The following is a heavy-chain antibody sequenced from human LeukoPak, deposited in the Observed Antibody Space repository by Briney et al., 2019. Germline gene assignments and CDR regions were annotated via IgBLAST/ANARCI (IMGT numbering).Heavy chain of an antibody. J-gene: IGHJ4*02. CDR1: GFTFSSYC. V-gene: IGHV3-33*01. D-gene: IGHD6-13*01. Sequence: GGSLRLSCAASGFTFSSYCMHWVRQAPGKGLEWVAVIWYDGSNKYYADSVKGRFTISRDNSKNTLYLQMNSLRAEDTAVYYCAGEGIAAAGTYLDYWGQGTLVTVSS. CDR3: AGEGIAAAGTYLDY. CDR2: IWYDGSNK.